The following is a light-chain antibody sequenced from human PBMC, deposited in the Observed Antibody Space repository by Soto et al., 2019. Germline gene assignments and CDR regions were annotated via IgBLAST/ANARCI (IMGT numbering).Light chain of an antibody. CDR1: QSLLYSDGKTF. CDR3: MQGTHWPLT. Sequence: EVVMTQSPLSLPVTLGQPASIFCRSSQSLLYSDGKTFLTWFHQRPGQAPRRLIYEVSNRDSGVPDRFSGSESGTDFTLKISRVEAEDVGVYYCMQGTHWPLTFGGGTKVEIK. J-gene: IGKJ4*01. V-gene: IGKV2-30*01. CDR2: EVS.